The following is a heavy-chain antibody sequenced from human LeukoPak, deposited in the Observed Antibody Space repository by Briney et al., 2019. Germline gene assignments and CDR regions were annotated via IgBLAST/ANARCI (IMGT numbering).Heavy chain of an antibody. D-gene: IGHD3-22*01. Sequence: SETLSLTCTVSGGSISSYYWSWIRQPPGKGLEWIGYIYYSGSTNYNPSLKSRVTISVDTSKNQFSLKLSSVTAADTAVYYCAGYRYYYDSSGPDYWGQGTLVTVSS. V-gene: IGHV4-59*12. J-gene: IGHJ4*02. CDR2: IYYSGST. CDR3: AGYRYYYDSSGPDY. CDR1: GGSISSYY.